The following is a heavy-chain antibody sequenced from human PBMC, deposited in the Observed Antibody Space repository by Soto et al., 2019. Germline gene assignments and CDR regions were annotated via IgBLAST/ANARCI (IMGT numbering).Heavy chain of an antibody. V-gene: IGHV4-4*07. J-gene: IGHJ3*02. CDR1: GGSISSYY. CDR3: ARDRITLANDAFDI. D-gene: IGHD3-10*01. CDR2: IYTSGST. Sequence: QVQLQESGPGLVKPSETLSLNCTVSGGSISSYYWSWIRQPAGKGLEWIGRIYTSGSTNYNPSLKSRVTMSVDTSKNQFSLNLSSVTAADTAVYYCARDRITLANDAFDIWGQGTMVTVSS.